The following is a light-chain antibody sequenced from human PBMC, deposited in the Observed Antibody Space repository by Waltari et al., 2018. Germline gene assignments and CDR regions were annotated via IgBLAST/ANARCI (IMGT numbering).Light chain of an antibody. CDR1: QSVNNNY. CDR2: GAS. Sequence: EIVLTKSPGSLSLEAGERATLSCRASQSVNNNYLAWYQQKPGQPPRLLIYGASTRATGIPDRFRGSGSGTDFTLTISRLEPEDFAVFYCQQYATSPEAFGGGTKVEIK. V-gene: IGKV3-20*01. CDR3: QQYATSPEA. J-gene: IGKJ4*01.